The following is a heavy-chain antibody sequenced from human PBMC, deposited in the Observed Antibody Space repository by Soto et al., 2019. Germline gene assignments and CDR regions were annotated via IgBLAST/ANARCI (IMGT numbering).Heavy chain of an antibody. V-gene: IGHV3-13*01. J-gene: IGHJ4*02. CDR3: AKRSGYQEAAYLDY. Sequence: GSLRLSCAASGFTFSSYDMHWVRQATGKGLEWVSAIGTAGDTYYPDSVKGRFTISRENAKNSLYLQMNSLRAEDTAVYYCAKRSGYQEAAYLDYWGQGTLVTVSS. D-gene: IGHD5-12*01. CDR2: IGTAGDT. CDR1: GFTFSSYD.